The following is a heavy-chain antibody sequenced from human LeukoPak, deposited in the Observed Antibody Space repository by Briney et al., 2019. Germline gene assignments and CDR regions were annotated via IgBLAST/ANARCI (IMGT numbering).Heavy chain of an antibody. Sequence: GGSLRLSCAASGFTLSSYGVHWVRQAPGKGLEWVAVISYDGSNKYYADSVKGRFTISRDNSKNTLYLQMNSLRAEDTAVYYCAKEGRDSGSYYYYYGMDVWGQGTTVTVSS. V-gene: IGHV3-30*18. CDR3: AKEGRDSGSYYYYYGMDV. CDR2: ISYDGSNK. J-gene: IGHJ6*02. D-gene: IGHD1-26*01. CDR1: GFTLSSYG.